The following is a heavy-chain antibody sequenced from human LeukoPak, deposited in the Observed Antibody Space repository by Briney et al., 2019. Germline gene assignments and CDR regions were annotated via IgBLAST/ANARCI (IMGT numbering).Heavy chain of an antibody. J-gene: IGHJ4*02. Sequence: SVKVSCKASGYTFTSYDINWVRQAPGQGLEWIGGILPVFATTNFAQKYQGRITITADELTNAAYMELSSLRSEDTAVYYCARASLGFDYWGQGTLVTVSS. D-gene: IGHD3-16*01. CDR3: ARASLGFDY. CDR2: ILPVFATT. CDR1: GYTFTSYD. V-gene: IGHV1-69*13.